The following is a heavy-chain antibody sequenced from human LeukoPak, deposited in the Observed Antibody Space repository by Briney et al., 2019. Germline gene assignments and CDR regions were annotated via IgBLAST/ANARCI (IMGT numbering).Heavy chain of an antibody. CDR1: GFIFSTYS. Sequence: GGSLRLSCAASGFIFSTYSMNWVRQAPGKGREWVSFISGSSTTIYYADSVKGRFTISRDNAKNSLYLQMSSLRDEDTAVYYCARDPSRVAAADYFDYWGQGTLVTVSS. V-gene: IGHV3-48*02. D-gene: IGHD6-13*01. CDR3: ARDPSRVAAADYFDY. J-gene: IGHJ4*02. CDR2: ISGSSTTI.